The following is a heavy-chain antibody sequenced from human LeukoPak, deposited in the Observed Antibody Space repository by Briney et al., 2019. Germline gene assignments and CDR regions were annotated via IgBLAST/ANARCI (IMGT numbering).Heavy chain of an antibody. V-gene: IGHV3-74*01. CDR3: ARTGNLLDY. Sequence: GGSLRLSCAASGFSFSSYLMHWVRQVPGKGLVWVSRINTVGSDITYADSVKGRFTISRDNAKNTLYLQMNSLRAEDTAVYYCARTGNLLDYWGQGTLVTVSS. D-gene: IGHD1-7*01. CDR2: INTVGSDI. CDR1: GFSFSSYL. J-gene: IGHJ4*02.